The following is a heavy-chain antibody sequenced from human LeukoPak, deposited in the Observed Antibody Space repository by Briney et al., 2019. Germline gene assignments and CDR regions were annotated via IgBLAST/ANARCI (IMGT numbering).Heavy chain of an antibody. D-gene: IGHD3-10*01. CDR2: INHSGSA. V-gene: IGHV4-34*01. J-gene: IGHJ4*02. Sequence: SETLSLTCAVYSGPFSGYYWSWIREPPGRGLEGIGEINHSGSANYNPPLKSRVTISLDTSKNQFSLKLSSVTAADTAVYYCARGYGSGSYYAYWGQGTLVTVSS. CDR1: SGPFSGYY. CDR3: ARGYGSGSYYAY.